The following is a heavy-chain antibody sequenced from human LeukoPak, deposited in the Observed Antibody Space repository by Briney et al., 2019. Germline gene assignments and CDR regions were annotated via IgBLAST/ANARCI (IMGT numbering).Heavy chain of an antibody. J-gene: IGHJ5*02. CDR3: ARDINGYYYDSHGYYPTDL. Sequence: ASVKVSCKASGYTFTNYGFSWVRQAPGQGLEWMGWISTYNGYTDYAQKLQGRVTMTTDTSTTTAYMELRSLRSDDTAVYYCARDINGYYYDSHGYYPTDLWGQGTLVTVSS. CDR2: ISTYNGYT. CDR1: GYTFTNYG. V-gene: IGHV1-18*01. D-gene: IGHD3-22*01.